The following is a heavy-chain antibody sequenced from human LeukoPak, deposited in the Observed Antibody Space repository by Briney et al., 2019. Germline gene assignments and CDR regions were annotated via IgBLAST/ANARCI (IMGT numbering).Heavy chain of an antibody. V-gene: IGHV4-34*01. D-gene: IGHD3-10*01. CDR1: GGSFSGYY. J-gene: IGHJ5*02. CDR3: ARGKNRRSMVRGALNWFDP. CDR2: INHSGST. Sequence: SETLSLTCAVYGGSFSGYYWSWIRQPPGKGLEWIGEINHSGSTNYNPSLKSRVTISVDTSKNQFSLKLSSVTAADTAVYYCARGKNRRSMVRGALNWFDPWGQGTLVAVSS.